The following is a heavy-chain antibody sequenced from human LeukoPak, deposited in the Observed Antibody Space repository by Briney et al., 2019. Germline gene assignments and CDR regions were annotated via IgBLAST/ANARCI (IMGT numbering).Heavy chain of an antibody. D-gene: IGHD4-17*01. Sequence: GGSLRLSCAASGFTFSSYDMHWVRQVTGKGLECVSSIGTTGDTHYAVSVKGRFTISRENAKNSLYLQMSSLSAGDTAVYYCARSFYGDYPYWGQGTLVTVSS. CDR3: ARSFYGDYPY. CDR1: GFTFSSYD. J-gene: IGHJ4*02. CDR2: IGTTGDT. V-gene: IGHV3-13*01.